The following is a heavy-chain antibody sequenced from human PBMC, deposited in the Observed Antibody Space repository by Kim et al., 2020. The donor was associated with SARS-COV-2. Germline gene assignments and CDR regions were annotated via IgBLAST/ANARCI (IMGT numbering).Heavy chain of an antibody. Sequence: SETLSLTCAVYGGSFSGYYWSWIRQPPGKGLEWIGEINHSGSTNYNPSLKSRVTISVDTSKNQFSLKLSSVTAADTAVYYCARALFYDFWSGYPLFDPWG. J-gene: IGHJ5*02. D-gene: IGHD3-3*01. CDR1: GGSFSGYY. CDR2: INHSGST. CDR3: ARALFYDFWSGYPLFDP. V-gene: IGHV4-34*01.